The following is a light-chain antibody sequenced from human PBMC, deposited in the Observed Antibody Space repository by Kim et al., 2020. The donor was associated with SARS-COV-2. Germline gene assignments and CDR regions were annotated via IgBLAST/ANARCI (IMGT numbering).Light chain of an antibody. Sequence: TARITCRVNNNGSKSVNCYQQKPGQAPGVFIYYDRDRASGMPERFSGSNSGNTASLTISRVEAGDEADYYCQVWDASSDHSAFGGGTQLTVL. CDR1: NNGSKS. CDR3: QVWDASSDHSA. J-gene: IGLJ2*01. V-gene: IGLV3-21*04. CDR2: YDR.